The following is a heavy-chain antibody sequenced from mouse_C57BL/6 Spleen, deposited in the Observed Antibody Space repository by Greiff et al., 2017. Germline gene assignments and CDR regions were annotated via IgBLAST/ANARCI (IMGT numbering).Heavy chain of an antibody. D-gene: IGHD1-1*01. V-gene: IGHV2-2*01. CDR1: GFSLTSYG. J-gene: IGHJ4*01. CDR3: ARIPDYYGSGYAMDY. CDR2: IWSGGST. Sequence: VMLVESGPGLVQPSQSLSITCTVSGFSLTSYGLHWVRQSPGKGLEWLGVIWSGGSTDYNAAFISRLSISKDNSKSQVFFKMNSLQADDTAIYYCARIPDYYGSGYAMDYWGQGTSVTVSS.